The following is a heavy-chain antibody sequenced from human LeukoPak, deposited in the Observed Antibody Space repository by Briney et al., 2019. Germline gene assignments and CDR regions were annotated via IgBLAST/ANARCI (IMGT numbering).Heavy chain of an antibody. V-gene: IGHV3-23*01. CDR3: AREQGWSDSYYGMDV. J-gene: IGHJ6*02. CDR2: ISGSGGST. Sequence: GGSLRLSCATSGFTFSNYAMSWVRQAPGKGLEWVSAISGSGGSTYYADSVKGRFTISRDNSKNTLHLQMNSLRAEDTAVYYCAREQGWSDSYYGMDVWGQGTTVTVSS. CDR1: GFTFSNYA.